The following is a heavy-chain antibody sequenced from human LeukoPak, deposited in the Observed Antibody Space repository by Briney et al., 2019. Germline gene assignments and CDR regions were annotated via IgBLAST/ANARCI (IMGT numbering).Heavy chain of an antibody. CDR1: GYTFTSYD. CDR3: ARGPWIGYCSGGSCYWFDY. D-gene: IGHD2-15*01. V-gene: IGHV1-8*01. J-gene: IGHJ4*02. Sequence: GASVKVSCKASGYTFTSYDINWVRQATGQGLEWMGWMNPNSGNTGYAQKFQGRVTMTRNTSISTAYIELSSLRSEDTAVYYCARGPWIGYCSGGSCYWFDYWGQGTLVTVSS. CDR2: MNPNSGNT.